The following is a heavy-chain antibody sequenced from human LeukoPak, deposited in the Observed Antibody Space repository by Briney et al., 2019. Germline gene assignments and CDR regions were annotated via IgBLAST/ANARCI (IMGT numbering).Heavy chain of an antibody. Sequence: GGSLRLSCAASGFTFSSYWMSWVRQAPGKGLEWVANIKQDGSEKYVDSVKGRFTISRDNAKNSLYLQMNSLRAEDKAVYYCAREGLLLGFDYWGQGTLVTVSS. J-gene: IGHJ4*02. V-gene: IGHV3-7*01. CDR1: GFTFSSYW. D-gene: IGHD2-15*01. CDR2: IKQDGSEK. CDR3: AREGLLLGFDY.